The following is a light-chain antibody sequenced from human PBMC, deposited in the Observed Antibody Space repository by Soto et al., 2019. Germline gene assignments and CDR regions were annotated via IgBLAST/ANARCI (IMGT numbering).Light chain of an antibody. J-gene: IGLJ1*01. CDR1: SSDVGAYNY. Sequence: QSVLTQPASVSGSPGQSITISCTGTSSDVGAYNYVSWYQHHPGKAPKLMIYEVSHRPSGISHRFSASKSGNTASLTISGLQAEDEADYYCSSYMGSSSFVFGTGTKVTVL. V-gene: IGLV2-14*01. CDR3: SSYMGSSSFV. CDR2: EVS.